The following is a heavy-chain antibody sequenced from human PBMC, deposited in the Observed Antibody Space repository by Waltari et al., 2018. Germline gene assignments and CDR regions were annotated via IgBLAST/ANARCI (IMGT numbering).Heavy chain of an antibody. Sequence: QVQLVQSGAEVKKPGASVKVSCKASGYTFTGYDINWVRQATGQGFGCMGWVNPKSGNAYSTPKFQDRVIMTTDISTSTVYMELNSLRPDDTGVYFCARGAVPGKGANWFDPWGQGTLVIVSS. D-gene: IGHD3-16*01. CDR3: ARGAVPGKGANWFDP. CDR1: GYTFTGYD. J-gene: IGHJ5*02. CDR2: VNPKSGNA. V-gene: IGHV1-8*01.